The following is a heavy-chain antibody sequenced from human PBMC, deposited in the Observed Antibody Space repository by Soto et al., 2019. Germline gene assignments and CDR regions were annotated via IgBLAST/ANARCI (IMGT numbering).Heavy chain of an antibody. V-gene: IGHV4-4*02. CDR3: TRVTGARNWFDP. D-gene: IGHD1-26*01. J-gene: IGHJ5*02. Sequence: QVQLQESGPRLVRPSGTLSLTCAVSGGSIYSSDWWSWVRQPPGKGLEWIGEIYYNGATNYNPSLKIRVTISLDKSENHFSLNLTSVTAADTAVYYCTRVTGARNWFDPWGQGARVAVSS. CDR1: GGSIYSSDW. CDR2: IYYNGAT.